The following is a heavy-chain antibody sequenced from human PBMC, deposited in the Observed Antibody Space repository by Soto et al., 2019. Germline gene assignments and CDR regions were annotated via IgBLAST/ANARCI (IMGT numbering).Heavy chain of an antibody. J-gene: IGHJ4*02. Sequence: GGSLRLSCAASGFTFDDYAMHWVRQAPGKGLEWVSGISWNSGSIGYADSVKGRFTISRDNAKNSLYLQMNSLRAEDTALYYCAKDSGYDSGYFDYWGQGTLVTVSS. D-gene: IGHD5-12*01. CDR3: AKDSGYDSGYFDY. CDR1: GFTFDDYA. V-gene: IGHV3-9*01. CDR2: ISWNSGSI.